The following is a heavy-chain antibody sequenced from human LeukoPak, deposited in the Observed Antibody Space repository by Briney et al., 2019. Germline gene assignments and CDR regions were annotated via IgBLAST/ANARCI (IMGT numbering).Heavy chain of an antibody. V-gene: IGHV4-39*01. CDR2: LYYRGDT. CDR1: GGSISSSNYY. Sequence: NPSETLSLTCSVSGGSISSSNYYWGWIRQSPGRGLEWIGSLYYRGDTFYNPSLKSRVTISVDKSKNQFSLKVRSVTATDTAVFYCARAARLQISIIEMIHSAFDVWGQGTMVTVSS. D-gene: IGHD3-16*01. CDR3: ARAARLQISIIEMIHSAFDV. J-gene: IGHJ3*01.